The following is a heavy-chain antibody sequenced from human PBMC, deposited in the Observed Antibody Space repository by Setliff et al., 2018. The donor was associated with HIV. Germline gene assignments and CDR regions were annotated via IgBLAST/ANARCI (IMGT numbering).Heavy chain of an antibody. CDR2: IYHSGST. D-gene: IGHD3-22*01. Sequence: SETLSLTCAVSGYSISSGYYWGWIRQPPGKGLEWIGSIYHSGSTYYNPSLKSRVTISVDTSKNQFSLKLSSVTAADTAVYYCARGPYYYNSSGYFSDYWGQGTLVTVSS. V-gene: IGHV4-38-2*01. CDR1: GYSISSGYY. J-gene: IGHJ4*02. CDR3: ARGPYYYNSSGYFSDY.